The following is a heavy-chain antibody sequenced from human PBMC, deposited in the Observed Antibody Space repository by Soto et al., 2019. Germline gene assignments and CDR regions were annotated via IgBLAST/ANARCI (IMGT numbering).Heavy chain of an antibody. Sequence: PGGSLRLSCAASGFTFSSYAMHWVRQAPGKGLEWVAVISYDGSNKYYADSVKGRFTISRDNSKNTLYLQMNSLRAEDTAVYYCARTYYDFWSGYYDIAWFDPWGQGTLVTVSS. CDR3: ARTYYDFWSGYYDIAWFDP. CDR2: ISYDGSNK. J-gene: IGHJ5*02. CDR1: GFTFSSYA. V-gene: IGHV3-30-3*01. D-gene: IGHD3-3*01.